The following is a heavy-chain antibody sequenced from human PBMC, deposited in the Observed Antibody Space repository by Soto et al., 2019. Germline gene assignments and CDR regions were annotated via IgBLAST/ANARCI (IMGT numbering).Heavy chain of an antibody. Sequence: EVQLLESGGGLVQPGGSLRLSCAASGFTFSSYAMSWVRQAPGKGLEWVSAISGSGGSTYYADSVKGRFTISRDNSKNTLYLQMNSLRAEDTAVYYCAKEPSCSSWYAENWFDPWGQGTLVTVSS. CDR1: GFTFSSYA. J-gene: IGHJ5*02. CDR2: ISGSGGST. D-gene: IGHD6-13*01. CDR3: AKEPSCSSWYAENWFDP. V-gene: IGHV3-23*01.